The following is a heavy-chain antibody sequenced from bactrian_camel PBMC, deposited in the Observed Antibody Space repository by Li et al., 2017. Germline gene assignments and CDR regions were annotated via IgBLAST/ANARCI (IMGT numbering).Heavy chain of an antibody. J-gene: IGHJ4*01. CDR2: IDNEGSI. Sequence: VQLVESGGGSVEAGGSLTLSCVVSGDTQSTTCMGWFRQTQGNEREGVAAIDNEGSIAYAENVKGRFTVSRDNGNNTVNLMMNSLNPEDTAMYYCAANFGPYCSGPYLARRANFLGQGTQVTVS. D-gene: IGHD1*01. CDR1: GDTQSTTC. V-gene: IGHV3S53*01.